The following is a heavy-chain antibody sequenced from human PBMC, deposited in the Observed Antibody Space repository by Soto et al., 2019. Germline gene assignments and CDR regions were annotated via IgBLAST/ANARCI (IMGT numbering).Heavy chain of an antibody. CDR3: ARGGGGGLFEH. D-gene: IGHD2-21*01. Sequence: LSLTCSVSGFPFSDYYMSWIRQAPGKGLEWLSHISPKSTYRNYADSVKGRFTISRDNTKSSLFLQMNSLGVEDTAVYYCARGGGGGLFEHWGQGVLVTVSS. CDR2: ISPKSTYR. CDR1: GFPFSDYY. J-gene: IGHJ4*02. V-gene: IGHV3-11*06.